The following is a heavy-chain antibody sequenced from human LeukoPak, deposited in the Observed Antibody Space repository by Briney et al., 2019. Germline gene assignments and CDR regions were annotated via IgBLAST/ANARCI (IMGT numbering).Heavy chain of an antibody. D-gene: IGHD6-19*01. J-gene: IGHJ4*02. CDR1: GFTFSRYA. CDR2: IGGSGGTT. CDR3: AKRSGWYSPYDY. V-gene: IGHV3-23*01. Sequence: GGSLRLSCAASGFTFSRYAMSWVRQAPGKGLEWVSSIGGSGGTTYYADSVQGRFTISRDNSKNTLYLQMNSLRAEDTAVYYCAKRSGWYSPYDYWGQGTLVTVSS.